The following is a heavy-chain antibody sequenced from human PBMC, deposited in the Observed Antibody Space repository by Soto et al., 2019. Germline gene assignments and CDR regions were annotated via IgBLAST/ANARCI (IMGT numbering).Heavy chain of an antibody. D-gene: IGHD3-22*01. V-gene: IGHV3-53*01. CDR1: GFTVSSNY. CDR3: ARRALLYDSSGYYQEDPPMDV. CDR2: IYSGGST. J-gene: IGHJ6*02. Sequence: PGGSLRLSCAASGFTVSSNYMSWVRQAPGKGLEWVSVIYSGGSTYYADSVKGRFTISRDNSKNTLYLQMNSLRAEDTAVYYCARRALLYDSSGYYQEDPPMDVWGQGTTVTVSS.